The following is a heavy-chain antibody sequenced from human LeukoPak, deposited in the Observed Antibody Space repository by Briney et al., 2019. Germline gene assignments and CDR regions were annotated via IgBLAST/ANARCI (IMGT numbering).Heavy chain of an antibody. V-gene: IGHV1-2*02. J-gene: IGHJ4*02. D-gene: IGHD1-26*01. CDR2: INPNSGGT. CDR1: GYTFTGYY. CDR3: ARTPLPTIVGAHYFDY. Sequence: GASVKVSCKASGYTFTGYYMHWVRQAPGQGLEWMGWINPNSGGTNYAQKFQGRVTMTRDTSISTAYMELSRLRSDDTAVYYCARTPLPTIVGAHYFDYWGQGTLVTVSS.